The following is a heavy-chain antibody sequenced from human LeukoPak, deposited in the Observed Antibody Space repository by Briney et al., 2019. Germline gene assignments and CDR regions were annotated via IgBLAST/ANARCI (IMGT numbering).Heavy chain of an antibody. CDR3: ARRRDGSYFDY. CDR1: GGSISSYY. V-gene: IGHV4-34*01. D-gene: IGHD5-24*01. Sequence: SETLSLTCXVSGGSISSYYWSWIRQPPGKGLEWIGEINHSGSTNYNPSLKSRVTISVDTSKNQFSLKLSSVTAADTAVYYCARRRDGSYFDYWGQGTLVTVSS. CDR2: INHSGST. J-gene: IGHJ4*02.